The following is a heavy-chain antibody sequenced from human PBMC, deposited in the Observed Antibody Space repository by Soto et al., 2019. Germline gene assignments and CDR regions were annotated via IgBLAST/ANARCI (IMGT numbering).Heavy chain of an antibody. CDR3: ASRITVCHTSYYDVMDV. CDR2: IYPGDSDT. D-gene: IGHD4-17*01. J-gene: IGHJ6*02. V-gene: IGHV5-51*01. CDR1: GYSFTSYW. Sequence: GESLKISCKGSGYSFTSYWIGWVRQMPGKGPEWMGIIYPGDSDTRYSPSFQGQVTISAAKSISTAYLQWSSLKASDTAMYYCASRITVCHTSYYDVMDVLGQGTTVTVSS.